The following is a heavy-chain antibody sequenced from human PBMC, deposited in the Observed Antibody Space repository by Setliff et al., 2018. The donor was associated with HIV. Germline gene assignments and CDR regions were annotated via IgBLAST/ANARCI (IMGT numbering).Heavy chain of an antibody. CDR2: INSDGRST. V-gene: IGHV3-74*01. J-gene: IGHJ4*01. Sequence: PGGSLRLSCATSGFTFSSYWVHWVRQAPGKGLQWIARINSDGRSTDYAESVKGRFTISKDTARNTLYLQMNTVTAEDTAVYYCTTPRISGSSGWYFDYWGHGTLVTVSS. CDR3: TTPRISGSSGWYFDY. CDR1: GFTFSSYW. D-gene: IGHD3-10*01.